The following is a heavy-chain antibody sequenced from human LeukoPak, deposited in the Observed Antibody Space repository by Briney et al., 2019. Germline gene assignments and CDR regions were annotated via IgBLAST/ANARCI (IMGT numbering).Heavy chain of an antibody. CDR3: ASWQWLDRYYYGMDV. D-gene: IGHD6-19*01. Sequence: ASVKVSCKASGYTFTGYYMHWVRQAPGQGLEWMGWMNPNSGNTGYAQKFQGRVTMTRNTSISTAYMELSSLRSEDTAVYYCASWQWLDRYYYGMDVWGQGTTVTVSS. V-gene: IGHV1-8*02. J-gene: IGHJ6*02. CDR1: GYTFTGYY. CDR2: MNPNSGNT.